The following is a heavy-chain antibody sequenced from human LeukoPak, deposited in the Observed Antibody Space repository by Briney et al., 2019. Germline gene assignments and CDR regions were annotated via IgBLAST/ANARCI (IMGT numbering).Heavy chain of an antibody. D-gene: IGHD3-3*01. CDR2: IIPIFGTA. V-gene: IGHV1-69*13. CDR1: GGTFSSYA. CDR3: ARRGGGTYYDFWSGYYTDLNYFDY. J-gene: IGHJ4*02. Sequence: AASVKVSCKASGGTFSSYAISWVRQAPGQGLEWMGGIIPIFGTANYAQKFQGRVTITADESTSTAYMELSSLRSEDTAVYYCARRGGGTYYDFWSGYYTDLNYFDYWGQGTLVTVSS.